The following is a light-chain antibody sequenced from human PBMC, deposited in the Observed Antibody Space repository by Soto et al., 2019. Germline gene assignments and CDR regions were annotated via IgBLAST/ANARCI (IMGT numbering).Light chain of an antibody. V-gene: IGLV4-69*01. J-gene: IGLJ2*01. CDR2: LNSDGSH. CDR3: QTWGTGIHVV. Sequence: QLVLTQSPSASASLRASVRLTCTLSSGHSSYAIAWHQQQPEKGPRYLMKLNSDGSHSKGDGIPDRFSGSTSGAERYLTISSLQSEDEADYYCQTWGTGIHVVFGGGTKLTVL. CDR1: SGHSSYA.